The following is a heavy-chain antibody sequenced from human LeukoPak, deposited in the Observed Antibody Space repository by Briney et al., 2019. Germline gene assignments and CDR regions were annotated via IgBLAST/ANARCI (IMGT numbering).Heavy chain of an antibody. V-gene: IGHV3-30*03. D-gene: IGHD5-12*01. CDR2: ISYDGSNK. J-gene: IGHJ4*02. Sequence: PGRSLRLSWAASGXTFSSYGMHWVRQAPGKGLEWVAVISYDGSNKYYADSVKGRFTISRDKSKNTLYLQMNSLRAEDTAVYYCARSGYDYFLCDYWGQGTLVTVSS. CDR3: ARSGYDYFLCDY. CDR1: GXTFSSYG.